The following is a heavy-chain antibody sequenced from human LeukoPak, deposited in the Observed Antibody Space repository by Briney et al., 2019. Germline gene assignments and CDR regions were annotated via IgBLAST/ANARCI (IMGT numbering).Heavy chain of an antibody. D-gene: IGHD2-21*01. Sequence: GGSLRLSCAASEFTFSTFWMSWVRQAPGKGLKWVANIKADGSVKHYVDSVEGRFSISRDNARSSLYPQMNSLRAEDTAVYYCVRDSDYQRNSGGLYAHYDALDIWGHGTMVTVSS. CDR1: EFTFSTFW. CDR2: IKADGSVK. CDR3: VRDSDYQRNSGGLYAHYDALDI. J-gene: IGHJ3*02. V-gene: IGHV3-7*01.